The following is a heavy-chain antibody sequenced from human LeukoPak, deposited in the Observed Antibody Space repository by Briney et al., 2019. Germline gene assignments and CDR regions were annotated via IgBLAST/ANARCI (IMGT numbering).Heavy chain of an antibody. Sequence: SETLSLTCAVYGGSFSGYYWSWIRQPPGKGLEWIGEINHSGSTNYNPSLKSRVTISVDTSKNQFSLKLSSVTAADTAVYYCARGGGRGSSSIRLYYYGMDVWGQGTTVTVSS. D-gene: IGHD6-13*01. CDR3: ARGGGRGSSSIRLYYYGMDV. J-gene: IGHJ6*02. CDR1: GGSFSGYY. V-gene: IGHV4-34*01. CDR2: INHSGST.